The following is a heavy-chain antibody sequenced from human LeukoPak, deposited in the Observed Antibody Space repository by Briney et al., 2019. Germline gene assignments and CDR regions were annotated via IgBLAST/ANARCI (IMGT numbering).Heavy chain of an antibody. D-gene: IGHD3-22*01. CDR2: IYYSGST. V-gene: IGHV4-39*01. J-gene: IGHJ4*02. Sequence: SETLSLTCTVSGGSISSSSYYWVWIRQPPGKGLEWIGSIYYSGSTYYNPSLKIRVTISVDTSQDPFTLKLSSVTAADTAVYYCARLAPWYYESSGYYSEDYWGQGTLVTVSS. CDR3: ARLAPWYYESSGYYSEDY. CDR1: GGSISSSSYY.